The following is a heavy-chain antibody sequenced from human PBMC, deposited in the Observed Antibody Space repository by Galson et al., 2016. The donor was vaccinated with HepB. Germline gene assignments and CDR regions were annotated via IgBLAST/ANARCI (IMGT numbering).Heavy chain of an antibody. J-gene: IGHJ3*02. CDR3: AKGSRHVLRYFDWSWGLDAFDN. Sequence: SLRLSCAASGFTFSSYAMSWVRQAPGKGLEWVSAISGSGGSTYYADSVKGRFTTSRDNSKNTLYLQMNSLRAEDTAVYYCAKGSRHVLRYFDWSWGLDAFDNWGQGTMVTVSS. CDR2: ISGSGGST. D-gene: IGHD3-9*01. V-gene: IGHV3-23*01. CDR1: GFTFSSYA.